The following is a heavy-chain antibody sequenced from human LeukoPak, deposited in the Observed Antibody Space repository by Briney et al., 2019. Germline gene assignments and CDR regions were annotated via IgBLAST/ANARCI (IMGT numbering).Heavy chain of an antibody. J-gene: IGHJ4*02. D-gene: IGHD5/OR15-5a*01. CDR1: HGSITDSSYY. V-gene: IGHV4-61*05. Sequence: SETLSLTCSVSHGSITDSSYYWSWIRQPPGKGLEWIGYIYYSGSTNYNPSLKSRVIISVDTSKNQFSLKLSSVTAADTAVYYCARLGEVAVSMDFDYWGQGTLVTVSS. CDR2: IYYSGST. CDR3: ARLGEVAVSMDFDY.